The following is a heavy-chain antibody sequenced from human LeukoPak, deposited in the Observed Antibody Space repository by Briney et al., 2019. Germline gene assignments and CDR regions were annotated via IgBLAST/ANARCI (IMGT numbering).Heavy chain of an antibody. CDR1: GYTFTGYY. CDR3: ARYGYSSSWANWFDP. D-gene: IGHD6-13*01. CDR2: INPNSGGT. J-gene: IGHJ5*02. V-gene: IGHV1-2*02. Sequence: ASLKLSCKASGYTFTGYYMHWVRQAPGQGLEWVGWINPNSGGTNYAQKFQGRVTMTRDTSIRTANMGLSRLRSEDPAVYYCARYGYSSSWANWFDPWGQGTLVTVSS.